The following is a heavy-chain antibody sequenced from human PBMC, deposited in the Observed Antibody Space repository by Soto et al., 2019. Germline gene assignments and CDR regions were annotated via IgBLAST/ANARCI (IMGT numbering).Heavy chain of an antibody. Sequence: QVQLVQSGAEVKKPGASVKVSCKASGYTFTSYGISWVRQAPGQGLEWMGWISAYNGNTNYAQKLKGRVTMTKDTSTSTAYMELRSLRSDDTAVXXXXXXRAVRSAGGYYGXXVWGQG. D-gene: IGHD3-3*01. CDR2: ISAYNGNT. CDR1: GYTFTSYG. J-gene: IGHJ6*02. CDR3: XXXRAVRSAGGYYGXXV. V-gene: IGHV1-18*01.